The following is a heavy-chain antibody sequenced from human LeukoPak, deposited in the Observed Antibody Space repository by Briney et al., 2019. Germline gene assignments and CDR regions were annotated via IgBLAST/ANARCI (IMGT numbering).Heavy chain of an antibody. Sequence: GGSLRLSCAASGFTFSSYAMSWVRQAPGKGLEWVSAISGSGGSTYYADSVKGRFTISRDNSKTTLYLQMNSLRAEDTAVYYCAKAHYYGSYYGMDVWGQGTTVTVSS. D-gene: IGHD3-10*01. J-gene: IGHJ6*02. CDR2: ISGSGGST. CDR3: AKAHYYGSYYGMDV. CDR1: GFTFSSYA. V-gene: IGHV3-23*01.